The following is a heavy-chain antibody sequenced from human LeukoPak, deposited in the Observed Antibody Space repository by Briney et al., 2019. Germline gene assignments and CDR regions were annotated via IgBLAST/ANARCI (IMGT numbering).Heavy chain of an antibody. Sequence: SETLSLTCTVSGGSISSSNYYWGWIRQPPGKGLEWIGSIYYSGSTYYNPSLKSRVTISLDTSKNQFSLKLNSLTAADTAVYYCARGRALFDWGQGTLVTVSS. J-gene: IGHJ4*02. D-gene: IGHD2-21*01. CDR2: IYYSGST. V-gene: IGHV4-39*07. CDR3: ARGRALFD. CDR1: GGSISSSNYY.